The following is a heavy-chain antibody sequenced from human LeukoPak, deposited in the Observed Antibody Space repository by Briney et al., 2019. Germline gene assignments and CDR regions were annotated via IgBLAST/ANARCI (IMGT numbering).Heavy chain of an antibody. D-gene: IGHD3-10*01. V-gene: IGHV4-31*03. CDR3: ARGCPYGSGSYYFDP. CDR1: GVSISSGGYY. Sequence: PSQTLSLTCTVSGVSISSGGYYWRWLRQHPGKGLGWIGYIYYSGSTYYNPSLKGRVTISVDTSKNQFSLKLSSVTAADTAVYYCARGCPYGSGSYYFDPWGQGTLVTVSS. CDR2: IYYSGST. J-gene: IGHJ5*02.